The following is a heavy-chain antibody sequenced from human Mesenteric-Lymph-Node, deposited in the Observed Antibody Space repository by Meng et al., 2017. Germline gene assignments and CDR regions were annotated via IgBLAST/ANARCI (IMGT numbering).Heavy chain of an antibody. Sequence: SETLSLTCAVYGGSFSGYYWSWIRQPPGKGLEWIEYIYYSGSTNYNPSLKSRVTMSVDTSKNQFSLKLSSVTAADTAVYYCARSTILIGISYYDYVWGSYDDAFDIWGQGTMVTVSS. CDR1: GGSFSGYY. J-gene: IGHJ3*02. V-gene: IGHV4-59*01. CDR2: IYYSGST. CDR3: ARSTILIGISYYDYVWGSYDDAFDI. D-gene: IGHD3-16*01.